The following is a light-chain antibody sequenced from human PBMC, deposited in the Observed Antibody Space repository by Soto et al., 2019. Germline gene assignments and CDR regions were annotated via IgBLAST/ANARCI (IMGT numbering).Light chain of an antibody. V-gene: IGKV3-11*01. Sequence: EIALTLSPATLSLSPGERATLXCRASQSVSSYLAWYQQKPGQAPRLLIYGASSRATGIPDRFSGSGSGTDFTLTISGLEPEDFAVYYCQQRSDWSATVGQGTKVDI. CDR1: QSVSSY. CDR3: QQRSDWSAT. CDR2: GAS. J-gene: IGKJ1*01.